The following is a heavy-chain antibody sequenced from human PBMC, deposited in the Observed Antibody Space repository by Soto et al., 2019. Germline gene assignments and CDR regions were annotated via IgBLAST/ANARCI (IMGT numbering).Heavy chain of an antibody. CDR2: IYHSGST. CDR3: ARFFSADYYYYYGMDV. V-gene: IGHV4-4*02. J-gene: IGHJ6*02. CDR1: GGSISSSNW. Sequence: LSLTCAVSGGSISSSNWWSWVRQPPGKGLEWIGEIYHSGSTNYNPSLKSRVTISVDKSKNQFSLKLSSVTAADTAVYYCARFFSADYYYYYGMDVWGQGTTGTVSS.